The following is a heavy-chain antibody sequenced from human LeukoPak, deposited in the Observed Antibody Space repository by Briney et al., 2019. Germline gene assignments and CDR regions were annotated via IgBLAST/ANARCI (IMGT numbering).Heavy chain of an antibody. J-gene: IGHJ4*02. CDR3: AKDKGSSGDY. CDR2: IRYDGSNK. CDR1: GFTFSTYG. V-gene: IGHV3-30*02. D-gene: IGHD6-6*01. Sequence: PGGSLRLSCAASGFTFSTYGMHWVRQAPGKGLEWVAFIRYDGSNKYYADSVKGRFTSSRDNSKNTLYLQMNSLRPEDTAVYYCAKDKGSSGDYWGQGTLVTVSS.